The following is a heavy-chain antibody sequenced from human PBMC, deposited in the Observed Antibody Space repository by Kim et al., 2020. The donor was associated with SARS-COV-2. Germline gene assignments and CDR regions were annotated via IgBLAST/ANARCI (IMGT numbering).Heavy chain of an antibody. CDR1: GFTFSSYA. CDR3: ATGGVVITVHQRPFDY. CDR2: IYSGGSST. Sequence: GGSLRLSCAASGFTFSSYAMSWVRQAPGKGLEWVSVIYSGGSSTYYADSVKGRFTISRDNSKNTLYLQMNSLRAEDTAVYYCATGGVVITVHQRPFDYWGQGTLVTVSS. D-gene: IGHD3-22*01. V-gene: IGHV3-23*03. J-gene: IGHJ4*02.